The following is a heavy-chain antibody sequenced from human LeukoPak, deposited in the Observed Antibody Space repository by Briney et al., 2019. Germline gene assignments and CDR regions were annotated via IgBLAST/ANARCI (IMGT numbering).Heavy chain of an antibody. J-gene: IGHJ3*02. Sequence: SETLSLTCTVSGGSISSGTYYWSWIRQPAGKGLEWIGRIYTSGSTNYNPSLKSRVTISVDTSKNQFSLKLSSVTAADTAVYYCARSYDSSGYLMGAFDIWGQGTMVTVSS. CDR3: ARSYDSSGYLMGAFDI. CDR1: GGSISSGTYY. CDR2: IYTSGST. V-gene: IGHV4-61*02. D-gene: IGHD3-22*01.